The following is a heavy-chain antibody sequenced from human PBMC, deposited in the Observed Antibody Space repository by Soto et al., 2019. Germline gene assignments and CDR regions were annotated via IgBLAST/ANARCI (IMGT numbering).Heavy chain of an antibody. V-gene: IGHV3-30-3*01. Sequence: QVQLVESGGGVVQPGRSLRLSCAASGFTFSSYAMHWVRQAPGKGLEWVAVISYDGSNKYYADSVKGRFTISRDNSKNTLYLQMNRLRAEDTAVYYCARVTEDAFDIWGQGTMVTVSS. J-gene: IGHJ3*02. CDR1: GFTFSSYA. CDR3: ARVTEDAFDI. CDR2: ISYDGSNK.